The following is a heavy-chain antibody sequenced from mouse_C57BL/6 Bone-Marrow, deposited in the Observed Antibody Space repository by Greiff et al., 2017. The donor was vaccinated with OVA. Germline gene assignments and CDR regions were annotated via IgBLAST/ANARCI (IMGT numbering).Heavy chain of an antibody. J-gene: IGHJ4*01. CDR1: GFSLTSYG. V-gene: IGHV2-2*01. CDR2: IWSGGST. CDR3: ASFYSGYGVYAMDY. Sequence: VKLVESGPGLVQPSQSLSITCTVSGFSLTSYGVHWVRQSPGKGLEWLGVIWSGGSTDYNAAFISRLSISKDNSKSQVFFKMNSLQADDTAIYYCASFYSGYGVYAMDYWGQGTSVTVSS. D-gene: IGHD1-1*01.